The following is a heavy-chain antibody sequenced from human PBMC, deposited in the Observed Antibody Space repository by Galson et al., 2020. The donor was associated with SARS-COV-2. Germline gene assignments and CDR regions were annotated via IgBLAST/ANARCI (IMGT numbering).Heavy chain of an antibody. CDR3: ARGRTDLSMIVVVITAASYYFDF. J-gene: IGHJ4*02. V-gene: IGHV4-34*01. CDR2: INHSGGT. CDR1: GGSFSGYH. D-gene: IGHD3-22*01. Sequence: PSETLSLTCAVYGGSFSGYHWSWIRQPPGKGLEWIGEINHSGGTKYNPSLKSRVTISADTSKNQFSLKLSSVTAADTAVYYCARGRTDLSMIVVVITAASYYFDFWGQGNLVTVSS.